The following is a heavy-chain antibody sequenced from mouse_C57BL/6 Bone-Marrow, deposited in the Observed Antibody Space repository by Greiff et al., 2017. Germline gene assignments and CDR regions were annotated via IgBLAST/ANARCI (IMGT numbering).Heavy chain of an antibody. D-gene: IGHD2-3*01. CDR1: GYTFTSYG. CDR2: IYIGNGYT. J-gene: IGHJ3*01. Sequence: EVKLMESGAELVRPGSSVKMSCKTSGYTFTSYGINWVKQRPGQGLEWIGYIYIGNGYTEYNEKFKGKATLTSDTSSSTAYMQLSSLTSEDSAIYFCARYDGYPWPWFAYWGQGTLVTVSA. V-gene: IGHV1-58*01. CDR3: ARYDGYPWPWFAY.